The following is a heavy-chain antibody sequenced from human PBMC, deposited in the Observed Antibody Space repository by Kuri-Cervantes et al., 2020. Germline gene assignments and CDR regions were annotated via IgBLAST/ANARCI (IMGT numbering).Heavy chain of an antibody. CDR1: GFSFINAW. J-gene: IGHJ4*02. Sequence: GGSLRLSCAASGFSFINAWMSWVRQAPGKGLEWVANIRQDGSEKYYVDSVKGRFTISRDNAKNTLYLQMNSLRAEDTAVYYCARTVGDFWSYFDYWGQGTLVTVSS. CDR2: IRQDGSEK. CDR3: ARTVGDFWSYFDY. V-gene: IGHV3-7*02. D-gene: IGHD4-17*01.